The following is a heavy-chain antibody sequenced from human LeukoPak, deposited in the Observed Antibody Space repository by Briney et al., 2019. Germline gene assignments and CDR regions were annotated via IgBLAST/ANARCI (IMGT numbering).Heavy chain of an antibody. D-gene: IGHD1-1*01. CDR1: GYTFTSYG. CDR2: ISAYNGNT. CDR3: ALNNLDLGYYYYGMDV. Sequence: ASVKVSCKASGYTFTSYGISWVRQAPGQGLEWMGWISAYNGNTNYAQKLQGRVTMTTDTSTSTAYMELRSLRSDDTAVYYCALNNLDLGYYYYGMDVWGQGTTVTVSS. V-gene: IGHV1-18*01. J-gene: IGHJ6*02.